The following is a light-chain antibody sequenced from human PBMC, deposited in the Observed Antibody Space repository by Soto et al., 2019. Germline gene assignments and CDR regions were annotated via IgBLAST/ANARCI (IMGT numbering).Light chain of an antibody. V-gene: IGLV2-18*02. CDR1: SSDVGKYDR. CDR3: SSYMSTSRYV. Sequence: QSALTQPPSVSGSPGQSVTISCTGTSSDVGKYDRVSWYQQPSGTAPKLIIYEVINRPSGVPARFSGSKSGNTASLTISGLQAEDEADYYCSSYMSTSRYVFGAGTKVTVL. J-gene: IGLJ1*01. CDR2: EVI.